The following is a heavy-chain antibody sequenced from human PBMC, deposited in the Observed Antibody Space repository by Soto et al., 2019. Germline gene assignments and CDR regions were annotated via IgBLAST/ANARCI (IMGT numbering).Heavy chain of an antibody. J-gene: IGHJ4*02. Sequence: SETLSLTCTVSGGSISSGGYYWSWIRQHPGKGLEWIGYIYYSGSTYYNPSLKSRVTISVDTSKNQFSLKLSSVTAADTAVYYCARDYGDYAWRGSFDYWGQGTLVTVSS. CDR2: IYYSGST. D-gene: IGHD4-17*01. V-gene: IGHV4-31*03. CDR3: ARDYGDYAWRGSFDY. CDR1: GGSISSGGYY.